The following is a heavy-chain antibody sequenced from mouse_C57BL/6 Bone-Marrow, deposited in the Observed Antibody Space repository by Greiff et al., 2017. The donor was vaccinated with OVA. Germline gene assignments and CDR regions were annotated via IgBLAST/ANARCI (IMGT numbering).Heavy chain of an antibody. CDR1: GYTFTSYW. J-gene: IGHJ3*01. Sequence: QVQLQQPGAELVKPGASVKLSCKASGYTFTSYWMPWVKQRPGQGLEWIGEIDPSDSYTNYNQKFTGKATLTVDTSSSTAYMQLSSLTSEDSAVYYCARSHYYTPFAYWGQGTLVTVSA. D-gene: IGHD2-12*01. CDR2: IDPSDSYT. CDR3: ARSHYYTPFAY. V-gene: IGHV1-50*01.